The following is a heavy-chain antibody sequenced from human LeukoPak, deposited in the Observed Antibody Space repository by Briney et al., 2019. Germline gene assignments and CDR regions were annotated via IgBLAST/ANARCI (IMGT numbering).Heavy chain of an antibody. CDR3: ARVASGYCSGGSCYSFTRYWYFDL. V-gene: IGHV3-13*01. CDR2: IGTAGDT. CDR1: GFAFSSYD. J-gene: IGHJ2*01. Sequence: LPGGSLRLSCAASGFAFSSYDMHWVRQATGKGLEWVSAIGTAGDTYYPGSVKGRFTISRENAENSLYLQMNSLRAGDTAVYYCARVASGYCSGGSCYSFTRYWYFDLWGRGTLVTVSS. D-gene: IGHD2-15*01.